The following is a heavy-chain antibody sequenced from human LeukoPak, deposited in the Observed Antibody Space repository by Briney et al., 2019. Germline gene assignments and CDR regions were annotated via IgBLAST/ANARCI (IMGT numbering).Heavy chain of an antibody. CDR2: INHSGSA. CDR1: GGSFSGYY. D-gene: IGHD2-15*01. J-gene: IGHJ4*02. Sequence: PSETLSLTCAVSGGSFSGYYWTWIRQPPGKGLEWIGEINHSGSANYNPSLKSRVTISLDTSKNQFSLKLSSVTAADTAVYYCASVIPEYCSGGSCYGESDYWGQGTLVTVSS. CDR3: ASVIPEYCSGGSCYGESDY. V-gene: IGHV4-34*01.